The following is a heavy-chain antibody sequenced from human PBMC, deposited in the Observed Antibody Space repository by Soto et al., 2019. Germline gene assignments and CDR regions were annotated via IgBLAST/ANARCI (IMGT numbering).Heavy chain of an antibody. CDR1: GGSISSSNW. D-gene: IGHD2-15*01. J-gene: IGHJ6*02. CDR2: IYHSGST. CDR3: AMVGRYYYGMDV. Sequence: QVQLQESGPGLVKPSGTLSLTCAVSGGSISSSNWWSWVRQPPGKGLEWIGEIYHSGSTNYNPSLTSRVTIPVDKSKNQFSLKLSSVTAADTAVYYCAMVGRYYYGMDVWGQGTTVTVSS. V-gene: IGHV4-4*02.